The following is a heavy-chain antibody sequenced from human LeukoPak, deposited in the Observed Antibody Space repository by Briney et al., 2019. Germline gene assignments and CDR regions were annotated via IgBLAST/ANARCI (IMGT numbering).Heavy chain of an antibody. Sequence: ASGTLSLTCDVSGASISSINWWTWVRQPPGKGLEWIGEIYHSGSTNYNPSLRSRAIISVDKSKNQFSLKLNSVAAADTAVYYCARHYGPWGQGTLVTVSS. D-gene: IGHD3-16*01. CDR2: IYHSGST. CDR1: GASISSINW. V-gene: IGHV4-4*02. J-gene: IGHJ5*02. CDR3: ARHYGP.